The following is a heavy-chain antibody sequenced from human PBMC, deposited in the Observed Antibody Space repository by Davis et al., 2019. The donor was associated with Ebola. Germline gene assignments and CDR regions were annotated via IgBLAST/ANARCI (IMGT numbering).Heavy chain of an antibody. Sequence: ASVKVSCKASGYTFTSYYMHWVRQAPGQGLEWMGIINPSGGSTSYAQKFQGRVTMTRDTSTSTVYMELSSLRSVDTAVYYCARGALGYCSSTSCYGGGYYYYGMDVWGKGTTVTVSS. V-gene: IGHV1-46*01. J-gene: IGHJ6*04. CDR1: GYTFTSYY. D-gene: IGHD2-2*01. CDR3: ARGALGYCSSTSCYGGGYYYYGMDV. CDR2: INPSGGST.